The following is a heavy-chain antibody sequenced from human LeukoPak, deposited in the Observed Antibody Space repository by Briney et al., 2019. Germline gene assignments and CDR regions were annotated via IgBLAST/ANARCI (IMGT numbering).Heavy chain of an antibody. CDR3: AKGLNYGSGSSYFFDY. V-gene: IGHV3-9*01. CDR2: VSWNSGDI. Sequence: GRSLRLSCAASGFTFDDYAMHWVQQAPGKGLEWVSAVSWNSGDIDYADSVKGRFTMSRDNAKNSLYLQMNSLRAEDTAFYYCAKGLNYGSGSSYFFDYWGLGTLVTVSS. CDR1: GFTFDDYA. D-gene: IGHD3-10*01. J-gene: IGHJ4*02.